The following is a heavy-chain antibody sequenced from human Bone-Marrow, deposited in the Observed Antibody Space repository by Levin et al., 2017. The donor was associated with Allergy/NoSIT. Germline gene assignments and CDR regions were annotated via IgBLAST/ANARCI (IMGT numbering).Heavy chain of an antibody. Sequence: GESLKISCAASGFTFSSFEMNWARQAPGKGLEWVSYISASGSITHYADSVKGRFTISRDNARSLLYLQMDSLRAEDTAVYFCATDDHPGGRRFDTWGQGTLAAVSS. V-gene: IGHV3-48*03. CDR1: GFTFSSFE. CDR2: ISASGSIT. D-gene: IGHD3-16*01. CDR3: ATDDHPGGRRFDT. J-gene: IGHJ5*02.